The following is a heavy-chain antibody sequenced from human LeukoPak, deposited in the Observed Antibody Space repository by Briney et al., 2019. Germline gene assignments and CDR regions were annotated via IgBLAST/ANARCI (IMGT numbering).Heavy chain of an antibody. J-gene: IGHJ4*02. CDR2: VNPNSGRT. V-gene: IGHV1-8*03. D-gene: IGHD5-12*01. CDR3: ARGVAAGVDY. Sequence: ASVKSSSKAPRYTSTEYNITWVRHAPRQGLEWMGWVNPNSGRTGLAQKFQGRFTITRDTSIATVYMELSSLTSEDTAVYYCARGVAAGVDYWGQGTPVTVPS. CDR1: RYTSTEYN.